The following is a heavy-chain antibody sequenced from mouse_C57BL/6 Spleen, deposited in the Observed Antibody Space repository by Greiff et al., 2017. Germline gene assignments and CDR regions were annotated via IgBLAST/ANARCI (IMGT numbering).Heavy chain of an antibody. CDR2: IYPGDGDT. Sequence: QVQLQQSGPELVKPGASVKISCKASGYAFSSSWMNWVKQRPGKGLEWIGRIYPGDGDTNYNGKFKGKATLTADKSSSTSYMQSSSLTSEDSAVYFCARDDYGNYGAMDYWGQGTSVTVSS. J-gene: IGHJ4*01. D-gene: IGHD2-1*01. CDR1: GYAFSSSW. CDR3: ARDDYGNYGAMDY. V-gene: IGHV1-82*01.